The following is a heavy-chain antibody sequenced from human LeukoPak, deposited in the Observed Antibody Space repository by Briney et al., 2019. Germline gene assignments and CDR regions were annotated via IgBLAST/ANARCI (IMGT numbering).Heavy chain of an antibody. CDR3: ARGEYSSHYYFDY. Sequence: PGGSLRLSCAASGFTFSSYWMSWVRQAPGKGLEWVANIKQDGSEKYYVDSVKGRFTISRDNAKSSQYLQMNSLRAEDTAVYYCARGEYSSHYYFDYWGQGTLVTVSS. D-gene: IGHD6-6*01. J-gene: IGHJ4*02. V-gene: IGHV3-7*01. CDR1: GFTFSSYW. CDR2: IKQDGSEK.